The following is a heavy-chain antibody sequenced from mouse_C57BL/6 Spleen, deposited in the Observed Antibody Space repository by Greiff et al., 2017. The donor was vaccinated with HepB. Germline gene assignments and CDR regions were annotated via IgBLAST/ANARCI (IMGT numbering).Heavy chain of an antibody. J-gene: IGHJ4*01. D-gene: IGHD2-1*01. Sequence: QVQLQQSGAELVKPGASVKLSCKASGYTFTSYWMHWVKQRPGQGLEWIGMIHPNSGSTNYNEKFKSKATLTVDKSSSTAYMQLSSLTSEDSAVYYCAREEGYYGNYVGMDYWGQGTSVTVFS. CDR2: IHPNSGST. CDR1: GYTFTSYW. CDR3: AREEGYYGNYVGMDY. V-gene: IGHV1-64*01.